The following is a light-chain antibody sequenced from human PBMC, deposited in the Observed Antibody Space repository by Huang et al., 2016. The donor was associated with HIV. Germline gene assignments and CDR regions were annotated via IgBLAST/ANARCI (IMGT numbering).Light chain of an antibody. CDR1: QDINSA. Sequence: AIQLTQSPPALSASAGDRVTITCRASQDINSALAWYQQKPGKAPKLLIYDASKWKSGVPSRFSGSGSGTEFTLSISSLQPEDFATYYCQQFNGFSLTFGGGTRVEIK. CDR3: QQFNGFSLT. CDR2: DAS. V-gene: IGKV1-13*02. J-gene: IGKJ4*01.